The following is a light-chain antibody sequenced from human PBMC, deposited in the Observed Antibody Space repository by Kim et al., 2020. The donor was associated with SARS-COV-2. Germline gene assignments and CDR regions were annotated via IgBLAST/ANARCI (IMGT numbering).Light chain of an antibody. V-gene: IGLV3-21*04. CDR2: YDD. J-gene: IGLJ2*01. CDR3: QVWDSSSDHVV. Sequence: SYELTQPPSVSVAPGKTARITCGGNNLGRQSVHWYQQKPGQAPVLVIYYDDNRPSGIPERFSGSNSGNTATLTISRVEAGDEADYYCQVWDSSSDHVVFGGEAQLTVL. CDR1: NLGRQS.